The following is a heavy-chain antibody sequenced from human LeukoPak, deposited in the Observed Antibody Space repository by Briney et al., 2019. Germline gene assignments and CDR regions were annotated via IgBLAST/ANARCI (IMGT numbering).Heavy chain of an antibody. Sequence: GGSLRLSCAASGFTFSNYAMSWVRQAPGKGLEWVSIISGSGDNTHYADSVKGRFTLSRDSSKNTLYLQMNTLRAEDTAIYYCARRGWLVNFDYWGQGTLVTVSS. D-gene: IGHD6-19*01. CDR2: ISGSGDNT. CDR1: GFTFSNYA. CDR3: ARRGWLVNFDY. J-gene: IGHJ4*02. V-gene: IGHV3-23*01.